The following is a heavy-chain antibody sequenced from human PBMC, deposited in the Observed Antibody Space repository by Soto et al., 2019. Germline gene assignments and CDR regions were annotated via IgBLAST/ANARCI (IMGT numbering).Heavy chain of an antibody. CDR1: GFTFSSYA. CDR3: ERFYGGNSPPLDY. V-gene: IGHV3-30-3*01. D-gene: IGHD4-17*01. CDR2: ISYDGSNK. Sequence: QVQLVESGGGVVQPGRSLRLSCAASGFTFSSYAMHWVRQAPGKGLEWVAVISYDGSNKYYAHSVKGRFTISRDNSKNALYLQMNSLRADDTAVYYCERFYGGNSPPLDYWGQGTLVTVSS. J-gene: IGHJ4*02.